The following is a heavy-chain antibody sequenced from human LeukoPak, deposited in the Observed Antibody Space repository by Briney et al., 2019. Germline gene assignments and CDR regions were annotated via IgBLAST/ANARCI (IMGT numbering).Heavy chain of an antibody. D-gene: IGHD3-22*01. V-gene: IGHV3-11*06. J-gene: IGHJ4*02. CDR2: ISGSSSYT. CDR3: ASSYYYDSSGYSFDY. Sequence: GGSLRLSCAASGFAFSDHYMTWIRQAPGKGLEWVSYISGSSSYTNYADSVKGRFTISRENAKNSLYLQMNSLRAEGTAVYYCASSYYYDSSGYSFDYWRQGTLVTVSS. CDR1: GFAFSDHY.